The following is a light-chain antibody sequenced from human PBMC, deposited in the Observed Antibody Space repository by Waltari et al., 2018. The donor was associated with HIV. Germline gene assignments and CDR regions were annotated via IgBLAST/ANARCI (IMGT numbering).Light chain of an antibody. J-gene: IGKJ3*01. Sequence: DIQMTQSPSSVAASVGGRVTITCRASLSVCTSLNWYQQHPGKAPKLLIFGASTLHSGVPSRFSGSGSATVFTLTISNLQPEDFATYFCQQANSLPFTFGPGTK. V-gene: IGKV1-12*02. CDR1: LSVCTS. CDR3: QQANSLPFT. CDR2: GAS.